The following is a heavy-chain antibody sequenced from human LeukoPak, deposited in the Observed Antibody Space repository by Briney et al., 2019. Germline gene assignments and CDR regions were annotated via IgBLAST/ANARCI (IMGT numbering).Heavy chain of an antibody. CDR3: ARDSPRIAAAGTSSY. J-gene: IGHJ4*02. CDR1: GFTFSSYA. Sequence: GGSLRLSCAASGFTFSSYAMHWVRQAPGKGLEWVAVISYDGSNKYYADSVKGRFTISRDNAKNSLYLQMNSLRAEDTAVYYCARDSPRIAAAGTSSYWGQGTLVTVSS. V-gene: IGHV3-30-3*01. D-gene: IGHD6-13*01. CDR2: ISYDGSNK.